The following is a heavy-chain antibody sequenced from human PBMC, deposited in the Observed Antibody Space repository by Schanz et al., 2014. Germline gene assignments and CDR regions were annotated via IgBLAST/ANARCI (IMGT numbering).Heavy chain of an antibody. D-gene: IGHD3-10*01. CDR3: AKALKHYIARRNGLDA. J-gene: IGHJ6*02. CDR1: RFAFSNCG. CDR2: ISYDASNE. Sequence: QAQLVESGGGVVQPGGSLRLSCAASRFAFSNCGMHWVRQAPGKGLEWVAFISYDASNEYYADSVKGRFTISRDNSKNSLYLQMNSLRPDDTAVYYCAKALKHYIARRNGLDAWGHGTPVTVSS. V-gene: IGHV3-30*02.